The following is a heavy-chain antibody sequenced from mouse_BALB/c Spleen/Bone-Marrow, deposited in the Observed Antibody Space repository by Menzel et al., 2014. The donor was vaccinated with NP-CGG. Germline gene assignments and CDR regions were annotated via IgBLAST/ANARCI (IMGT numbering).Heavy chain of an antibody. CDR3: AREVAMDY. Sequence: VQLKESGGGLVKPGGSLKLSCAASGFTFSDYYMYWVRQTPEKRLEWVATISDGGSYTYYPDSVKGRFTISSDNAKNNLYLQMSSLKSEDTAMYYCAREVAMDYWGQGTSVTVSS. J-gene: IGHJ4*01. V-gene: IGHV5-4*02. CDR1: GFTFSDYY. CDR2: ISDGGSYT.